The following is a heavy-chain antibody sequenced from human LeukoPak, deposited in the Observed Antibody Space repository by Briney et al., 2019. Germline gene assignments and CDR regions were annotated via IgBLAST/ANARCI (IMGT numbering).Heavy chain of an antibody. CDR1: GFIFSSYA. J-gene: IGHJ4*02. CDR2: VSGGGGST. V-gene: IGHV3-23*01. CDR3: AKSSYYDSSGYYREYYFDY. D-gene: IGHD3-22*01. Sequence: GGSLRLSCAASGFIFSSYAMSWVRRAPGKGLEWVSRVSGGGGSTYYADSVKGRFTISRDNSKSTLFLQMNSLRAEDTAVYYCAKSSYYDSSGYYREYYFDYWGQGTLVTVSS.